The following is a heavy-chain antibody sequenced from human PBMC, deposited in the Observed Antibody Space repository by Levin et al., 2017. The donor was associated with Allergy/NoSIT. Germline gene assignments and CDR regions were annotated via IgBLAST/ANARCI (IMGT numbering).Heavy chain of an antibody. J-gene: IGHJ6*02. Sequence: ASVKVSCKASGYTFTSYDINWVRQATGQGLEWMGWMNPNSGNTGYAQKFQGRVTMTRNTSISTAYMELSSLRSEDTAVYYCARELAGAYYDSSGPGYYGMDVWGQGTTVTVSS. V-gene: IGHV1-8*01. CDR3: ARELAGAYYDSSGPGYYGMDV. CDR2: MNPNSGNT. D-gene: IGHD3-22*01. CDR1: GYTFTSYD.